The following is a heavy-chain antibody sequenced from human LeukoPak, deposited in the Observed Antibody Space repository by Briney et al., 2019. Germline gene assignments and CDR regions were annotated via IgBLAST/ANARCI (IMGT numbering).Heavy chain of an antibody. V-gene: IGHV3-43*02. CDR2: ISGDGGST. J-gene: IGHJ3*02. CDR1: GFTFDDYA. Sequence: PGGSLRLSCAASGFTFDDYAMHWVCQAPGKGLEWVSLISGDGGSTYYADSVKGRFTISRDNSKNSLYLQMNSLRTEDTALYYCAKTGLGAWTFDIWGQGTMVTVSS. CDR3: AKTGLGAWTFDI. D-gene: IGHD3-16*01.